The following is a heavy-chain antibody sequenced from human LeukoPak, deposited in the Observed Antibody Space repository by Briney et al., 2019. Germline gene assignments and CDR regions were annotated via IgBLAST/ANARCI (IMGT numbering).Heavy chain of an antibody. CDR1: GFTFSDTY. V-gene: IGHV3-11*04. CDR3: ARHISTTYYFDY. J-gene: IGHJ4*02. CDR2: ISPSGTDI. D-gene: IGHD1-1*01. Sequence: PGGSLRLSCAVSGFTFSDTYMTWIRQAPGKGLESLSYISPSGTDISYADSVKGRFTISRDNAKNSLYLQMNSLRAEDTAVYYCARHISTTYYFDYWGQGTLVTVSS.